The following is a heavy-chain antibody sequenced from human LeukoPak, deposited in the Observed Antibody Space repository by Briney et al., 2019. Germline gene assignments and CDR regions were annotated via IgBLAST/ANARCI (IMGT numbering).Heavy chain of an antibody. D-gene: IGHD3-22*01. CDR2: ISAYNGNT. V-gene: IGHV1-18*01. CDR1: GYTFTSYG. CDR3: AREVRGGYYGIAGY. J-gene: IGHJ4*02. Sequence: ASVKVSCKASGYTFTSYGISWVRQAPGQGLEWMGWISAYNGNTNYAQKLQGRVAMTTDTFTSTAYMELRSLRSDDTAAYYCAREVRGGYYGIAGYWGQGTLVTVSS.